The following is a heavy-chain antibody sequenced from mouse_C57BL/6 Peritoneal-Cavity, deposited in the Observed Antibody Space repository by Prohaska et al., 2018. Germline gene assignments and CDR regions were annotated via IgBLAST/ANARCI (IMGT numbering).Heavy chain of an antibody. J-gene: IGHJ4*01. CDR1: GFTFSDAW. D-gene: IGHD4-1*01. CDR2: IRNKANNHAT. V-gene: IGHV6-6*01. Sequence: EVKLEESGGGLVQPGGSMKLSCAASGFTFSDAWMDWVRQSPEKWLEWVAEIRNKANNHATYYAESLKGRFTISRDDSKSSVYLQMNSLRAEDTGIYYCTRRLGPYYAMDYWGQGTSVTVSS. CDR3: TRRLGPYYAMDY.